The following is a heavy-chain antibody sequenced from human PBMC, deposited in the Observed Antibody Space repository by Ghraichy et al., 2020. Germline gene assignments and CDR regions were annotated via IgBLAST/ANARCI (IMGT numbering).Heavy chain of an antibody. D-gene: IGHD3-10*01. V-gene: IGHV3-23*01. CDR1: GFTFSSYA. CDR3: AKFSSGSGFPEAFDI. Sequence: GGSLRLSCAASGFTFSSYAMSWVRQAPGRGLEWVSAISGSGGNTYYADSVKGRFTISRDSSKNTLYLQMNSLRAEDTAVYYCAKFSSGSGFPEAFDIWGQGTMVTVSS. CDR2: ISGSGGNT. J-gene: IGHJ3*02.